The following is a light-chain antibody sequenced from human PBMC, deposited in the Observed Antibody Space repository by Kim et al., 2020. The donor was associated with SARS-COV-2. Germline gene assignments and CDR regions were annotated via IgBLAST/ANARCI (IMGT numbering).Light chain of an antibody. Sequence: QSVLTQPPSASGTPGQRVTISCSGSSSNIGSNYVYWYQQLPGTAPKLLNYRNNQRPSGVPDRFSGSKSGTSASLAISGLRSEDEADYYCAAWDDSLSALFGGGTQLTVL. V-gene: IGLV1-47*01. CDR2: RNN. CDR1: SSNIGSNY. J-gene: IGLJ2*01. CDR3: AAWDDSLSAL.